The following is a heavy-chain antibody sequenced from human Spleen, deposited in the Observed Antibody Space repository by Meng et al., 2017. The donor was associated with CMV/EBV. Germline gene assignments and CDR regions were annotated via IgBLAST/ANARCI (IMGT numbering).Heavy chain of an antibody. J-gene: IGHJ6*02. CDR2: IYHSGST. CDR1: GGSISSSRYY. CDR3: ATFAAVSTPYYQYGMDV. D-gene: IGHD6-13*01. Sequence: SETLSLTCTVSGGSISSSRYYWGWIRQPPGRGLEWIGSIYHSGSTYSNPSLKSRVTISVDTSKNQFSLKLTSVTAADAAVYYCATFAAVSTPYYQYGMDVWGQGTTVTVSS. V-gene: IGHV4-39*07.